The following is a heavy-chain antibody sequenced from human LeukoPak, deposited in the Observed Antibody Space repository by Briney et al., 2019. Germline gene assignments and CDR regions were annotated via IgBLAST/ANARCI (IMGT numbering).Heavy chain of an antibody. Sequence: PSETLSLTCTVSGGSISSSRDYWGWIRQSPGRGLEWIGNIYPGGSTYYNPSLKSRVTISVDTSKTQFSLKLTSVTAADTAVYYCATLGSQAFDHWGQGTLVTVSS. CDR2: IYPGGST. CDR3: ATLGSQAFDH. CDR1: GGSISSSRDY. D-gene: IGHD3-3*02. J-gene: IGHJ4*02. V-gene: IGHV4-39*01.